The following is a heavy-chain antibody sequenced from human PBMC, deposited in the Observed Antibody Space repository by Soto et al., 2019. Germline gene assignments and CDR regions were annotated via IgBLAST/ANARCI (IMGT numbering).Heavy chain of an antibody. J-gene: IGHJ1*01. CDR3: TSSYENNAYYFDH. CDR1: GFSFSGST. V-gene: IGHV3-73*02. CDR2: ITSKPDNYAT. Sequence: EVQMVESGGGLVQPGGSLKLSCAASGFSFSGSTMHWVRQASGKGLEWVGHITSKPDNYATVYAASVKGRFTISRDDLKNTAFLQMNRLKSEDTAVYYCTSSYENNAYYFDHWGQGTLVTVSS. D-gene: IGHD3-16*01.